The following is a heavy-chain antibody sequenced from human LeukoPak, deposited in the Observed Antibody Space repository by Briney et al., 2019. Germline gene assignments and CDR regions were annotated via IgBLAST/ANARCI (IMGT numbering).Heavy chain of an antibody. J-gene: IGHJ4*02. CDR3: AKDSSAYCGGDCYSGY. CDR2: IRYDGSNK. D-gene: IGHD2-21*02. Sequence: MQWVRPAPGKGLEWVAFIRYDGSNKYYADFVKGRFTISRDNSKNTLYLQMNSLRAEDTAVYYCAKDSSAYCGGDCYSGYWGQGTLVTVSS. V-gene: IGHV3-30*02.